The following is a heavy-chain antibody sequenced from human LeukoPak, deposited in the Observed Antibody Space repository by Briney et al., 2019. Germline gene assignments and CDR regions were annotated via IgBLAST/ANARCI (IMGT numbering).Heavy chain of an antibody. D-gene: IGHD1-14*01. Sequence: SETLSLTCTVSGGSISSYYWSWIRQPPGKGLEWIGYIYYSGSTNYNPSLKSRVTISVDTSKNQFSLKLSSVTAADTAVYYCARDENNHAFDIWGQGTMVTVSS. CDR1: GGSISSYY. J-gene: IGHJ3*02. V-gene: IGHV4-59*01. CDR2: IYYSGST. CDR3: ARDENNHAFDI.